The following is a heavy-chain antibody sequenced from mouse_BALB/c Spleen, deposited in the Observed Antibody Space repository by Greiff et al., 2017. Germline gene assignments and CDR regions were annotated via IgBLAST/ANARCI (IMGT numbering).Heavy chain of an antibody. CDR3: ARHYYGNYRDY. CDR2: VNPYNGGT. D-gene: IGHD2-1*01. J-gene: IGHJ2*01. V-gene: IGHV1-19*01. CDR1: GYTFTDYY. Sequence: VQLQQSGPELVKPGASVKMSCKASGYTFTDYYMDWVKQSHGESFEWIGRVNPYNGGTSYNQKFKGKATLTVDKSSSTAYMELNSLTSEDSAVYYCARHYYGNYRDYWGQGTTLTVSS.